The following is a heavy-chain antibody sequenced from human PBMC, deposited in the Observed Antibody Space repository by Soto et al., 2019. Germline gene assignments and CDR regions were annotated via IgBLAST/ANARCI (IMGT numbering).Heavy chain of an antibody. CDR3: ARDSSGPPRGYFDL. CDR1: GFTVSSNY. V-gene: IGHV3-53*04. D-gene: IGHD6-19*01. Sequence: EVQLVESGGGLVQPGGSLRLSCAASGFTVSSNYMSWVRQAPGKGLEWVSVIYSGGSTYYADSVKGRFTISRHNSKNTLYLQMNSLRAEDTAVYYCARDSSGPPRGYFDLWGRGTLVTVSS. CDR2: IYSGGST. J-gene: IGHJ2*01.